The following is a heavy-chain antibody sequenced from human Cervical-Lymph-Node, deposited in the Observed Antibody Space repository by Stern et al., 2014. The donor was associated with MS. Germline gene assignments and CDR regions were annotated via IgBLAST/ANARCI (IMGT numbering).Heavy chain of an antibody. V-gene: IGHV4-61*08. CDR2: IYYRGRP. D-gene: IGHD1-26*01. CDR3: ARSGYYGIDV. J-gene: IGHJ6*02. CDR1: GDSVSSEDYY. Sequence: VQLVESGPGLVRPSETLSLTCTASGDSVSSEDYYWSWIRQSPGKDLEWIGYIYYRGRPNYNPSLKSRLTISIDTSKNQFPLKLISVTAADTAVYYCARSGYYGIDVWGQGTTVIVSS.